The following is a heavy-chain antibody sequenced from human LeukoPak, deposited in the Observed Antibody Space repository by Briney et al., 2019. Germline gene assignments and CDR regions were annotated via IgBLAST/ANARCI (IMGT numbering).Heavy chain of an antibody. J-gene: IGHJ4*02. V-gene: IGHV4-34*01. CDR2: INHSGST. CDR3: AREYEVLLWFGELEGYFDY. CDR1: GGSFSGYY. D-gene: IGHD3-10*01. Sequence: SETLSLTCAGYGGSFSGYYWSWIRQPPGKGLEWIGEINHSGSTNYNPSLKSRVTISVDTSKNQFSLKLSSVTAADTAVYYCAREYEVLLWFGELEGYFDYWGQGTLVTVSS.